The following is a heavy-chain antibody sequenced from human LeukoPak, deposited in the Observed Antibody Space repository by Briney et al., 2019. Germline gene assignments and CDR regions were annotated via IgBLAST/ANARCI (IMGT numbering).Heavy chain of an antibody. Sequence: SEPLSLTCTVSGGSISGSSSYWGWIRQPPGKGLDYIGSIHYTGTTYYNPSLKSRVTLSVDTSQNQFSLKLTSVTAADTAVYYCARGSPYASWGQGTLVTVSS. J-gene: IGHJ5*02. CDR2: IHYTGTT. D-gene: IGHD1-26*01. V-gene: IGHV4-39*01. CDR1: GGSISGSSSY. CDR3: ARGSPYAS.